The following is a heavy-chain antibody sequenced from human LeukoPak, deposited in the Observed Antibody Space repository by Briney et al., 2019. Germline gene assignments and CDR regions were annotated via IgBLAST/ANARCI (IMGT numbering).Heavy chain of an antibody. CDR1: GGSISSYY. J-gene: IGHJ4*02. CDR2: IYYSGST. D-gene: IGHD3-9*01. V-gene: IGHV4-59*01. Sequence: PSETLSLTCTVSGGSISSYYWSWIRQPPGKGLEWIGYIYYSGSTNYNPSLKSRVTISVDTSKNQFSLKLSSVTAADTAVYYCARVYYDILTGYFTLDYWGQGTLVTVSS. CDR3: ARVYYDILTGYFTLDY.